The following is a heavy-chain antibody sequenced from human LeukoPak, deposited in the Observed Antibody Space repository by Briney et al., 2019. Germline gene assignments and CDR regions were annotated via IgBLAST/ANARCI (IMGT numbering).Heavy chain of an antibody. J-gene: IGHJ4*02. CDR2: ISSYNGNT. V-gene: IGHV1-18*01. D-gene: IGHD4-17*01. CDR3: ARLTTVTTL. CDR1: GYTFTSYG. Sequence: ASVKVSCKASGYTFTSYGINWVRQAPGQGLEWMGWISSYNGNTNYAQKLQGRVTMTRDTSISTAYMELSRLRSDDTAVYYCARLTTVTTLWGQGTLVTVSS.